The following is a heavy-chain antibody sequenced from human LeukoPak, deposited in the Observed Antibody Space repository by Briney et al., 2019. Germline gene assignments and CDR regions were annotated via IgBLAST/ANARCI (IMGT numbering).Heavy chain of an antibody. CDR3: ARFCSSTSCYYDYYYMDV. CDR2: ISSSSSYI. V-gene: IGHV3-21*01. CDR1: GFTFSSYS. D-gene: IGHD2-2*01. J-gene: IGHJ6*03. Sequence: GGSLRLSCAASGFTFSSYSMNWVRQAPGKGPEWVSSISSSSSYIYYADSVKGRITISRDNAKNSLYLQMNSLRAEDTAVYYCARFCSSTSCYYDYYYMDVWGKGTTVTVSS.